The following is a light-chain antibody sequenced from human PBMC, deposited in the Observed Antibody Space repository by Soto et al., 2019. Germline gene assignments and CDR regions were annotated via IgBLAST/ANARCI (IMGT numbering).Light chain of an antibody. CDR3: SSYTSSSTLV. CDR2: EVS. Sequence: QSALTQPASVSGSPGQSITISCTGTSSDVGGYNYVSWYQHHPGKAPKVMIYEVSNRPSGISNRFSGSKAGNTASLTISGLQAEDEADYYCSSYTSSSTLVFGGGTQLDRP. V-gene: IGLV2-14*01. J-gene: IGLJ2*01. CDR1: SSDVGGYNY.